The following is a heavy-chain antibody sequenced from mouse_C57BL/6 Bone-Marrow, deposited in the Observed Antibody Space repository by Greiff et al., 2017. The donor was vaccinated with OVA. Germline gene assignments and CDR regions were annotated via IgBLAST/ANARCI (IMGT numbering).Heavy chain of an antibody. CDR1: GYTFTSYG. Sequence: QVQLLQSGAELARPGASVKLSCKASGYTFTSYGISWVKQRTGQGLEWIGEIYPRSGNTYYNEKFKGKATLTADKSSSTAYMELRSLTSEDSAVYYCAKRFYYFDYWGQGTTLTVSS. CDR2: IYPRSGNT. V-gene: IGHV1-81*01. CDR3: AKRFYYFDY. J-gene: IGHJ2*01.